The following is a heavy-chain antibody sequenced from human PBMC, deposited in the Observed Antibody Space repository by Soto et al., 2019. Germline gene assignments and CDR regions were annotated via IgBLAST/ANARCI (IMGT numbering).Heavy chain of an antibody. CDR3: ARDVDTTSHLNWFDP. CDR2: IWYHGTTK. J-gene: IGHJ5*02. D-gene: IGHD5-18*01. CDR1: GFSLSRYG. Sequence: PGGSMRLSCEVSGFSLSRYGMHWVRQASGKGLEWVAVIWYHGTTKNYADSVKGRFTISRDISKNTVYLQMDSLEVEDTAVYYCARDVDTTSHLNWFDPWGQGVMVTVSS. V-gene: IGHV3-33*01.